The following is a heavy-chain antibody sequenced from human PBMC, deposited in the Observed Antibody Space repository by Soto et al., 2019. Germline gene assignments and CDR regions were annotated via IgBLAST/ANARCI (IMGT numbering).Heavy chain of an antibody. D-gene: IGHD1-1*01. CDR3: ARTLKNQLPPYYYAMDV. V-gene: IGHV3-48*03. J-gene: IGHJ6*02. Sequence: EEQLVESGGGLVHPGGSLRLSCSASGFTFSRYEMNWVRQGPGRGLEWISYISPSDSAAYYADSVKVRFTISRDNAKNTLILQMNSLRAEDTAVYYCARTLKNQLPPYYYAMDVWGQGTTVTVSS. CDR1: GFTFSRYE. CDR2: ISPSDSAA.